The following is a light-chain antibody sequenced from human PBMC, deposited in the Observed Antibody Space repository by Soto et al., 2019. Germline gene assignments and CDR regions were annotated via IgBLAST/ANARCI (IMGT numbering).Light chain of an antibody. V-gene: IGKV3-20*01. CDR1: QSVRNNY. J-gene: IGKJ1*01. Sequence: EIVLTQSPGTLSFSPGERATLSCMASQSVRNNYLACYQHIPVQSPRVLIYAASNSATGIPDRVSGSGSWTDFTLTISRLEPEDFAVYYCQQYGNSWSFGQGTKVEIK. CDR2: AAS. CDR3: QQYGNSWS.